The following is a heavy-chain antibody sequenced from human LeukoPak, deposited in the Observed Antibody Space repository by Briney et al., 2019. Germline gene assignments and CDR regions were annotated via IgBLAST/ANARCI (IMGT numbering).Heavy chain of an antibody. Sequence: GGSLRLSCSASGFTFSSYEMNWVRQAPGKGLEWVSYISSSGGTIYYADSVKGRFTISRDNAKNSLYLEMNSLRAEDTAVYYCVKDLMRDRWFGESWGQGTLVTVSS. CDR1: GFTFSSYE. J-gene: IGHJ5*02. V-gene: IGHV3-48*03. D-gene: IGHD3-10*01. CDR3: VKDLMRDRWFGES. CDR2: ISSSGGTI.